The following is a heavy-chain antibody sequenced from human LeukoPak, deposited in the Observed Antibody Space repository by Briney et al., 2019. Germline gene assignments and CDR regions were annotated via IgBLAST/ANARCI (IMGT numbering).Heavy chain of an antibody. CDR2: IKQDGSEK. J-gene: IGHJ4*02. D-gene: IGHD5-12*01. CDR1: GFTFSSYW. CDR3: ARDFMGESGYAGY. V-gene: IGHV3-7*01. Sequence: GGSLRLSCAASGFTFSSYWMSWVRQAPGKGLEWVANIKQDGSEKYYVDSVKGRFTISRDNAKNSLYLQMSNVRADDTAMYYCARDFMGESGYAGYWGQGALVTVSS.